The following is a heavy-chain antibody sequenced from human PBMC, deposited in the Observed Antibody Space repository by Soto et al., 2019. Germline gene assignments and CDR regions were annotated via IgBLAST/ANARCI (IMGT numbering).Heavy chain of an antibody. CDR1: GGSISSSSYY. J-gene: IGHJ4*02. CDR3: ARHDGGDDEGYFDY. D-gene: IGHD4-17*01. CDR2: IYYSGST. Sequence: QLQLQESGPGLVKPSETLSLTCTVSGGSISSSSYYWGWIRQPPGKGLEWIGSIYYSGSTYYNPYIKSRVTISVYTSKNHFSRKLSSVTAADTAVYYCARHDGGDDEGYFDYWGQGTLVTVSS. V-gene: IGHV4-39*01.